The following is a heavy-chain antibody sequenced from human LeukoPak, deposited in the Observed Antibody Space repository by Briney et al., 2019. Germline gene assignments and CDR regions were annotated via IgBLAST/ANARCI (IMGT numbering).Heavy chain of an antibody. V-gene: IGHV4-39*02. CDR2: IYYSGST. D-gene: IGHD3-22*01. Sequence: SETLSLTCTVSGGSISSNSYYWGWIRQPPGKGLEWIGSIYYSGSTYYNPSLKSRVTISVDTSKNQFSLKLSSVTAADTAVYYCAREIDYYDSSGYYYGPNYYYYMDVWGKGTTVTISS. CDR3: AREIDYYDSSGYYYGPNYYYYMDV. J-gene: IGHJ6*03. CDR1: GGSISSNSYY.